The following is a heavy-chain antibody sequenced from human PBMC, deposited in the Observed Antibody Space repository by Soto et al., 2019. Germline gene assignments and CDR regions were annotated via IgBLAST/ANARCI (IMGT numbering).Heavy chain of an antibody. Sequence: ASVKVSCKASGYTFTSYAMHWVRQAPGQRLEWMGWINAGNGNTKYSQKFQGRVTITRDTSASTAYMELSSLRSEDTAVYYCARDTRMVRGPYYYYGMDVWGQGTTVTVYS. CDR2: INAGNGNT. CDR1: GYTFTSYA. J-gene: IGHJ6*02. CDR3: ARDTRMVRGPYYYYGMDV. V-gene: IGHV1-3*01. D-gene: IGHD3-10*01.